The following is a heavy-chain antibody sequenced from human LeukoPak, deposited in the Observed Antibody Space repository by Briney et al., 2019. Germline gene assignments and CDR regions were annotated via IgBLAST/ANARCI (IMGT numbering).Heavy chain of an antibody. V-gene: IGHV4-39*01. Sequence: PSETLSLTCTVSGGSISSSSYYWGWIRQPPGKGLVWIGSSYYSGSPYYNPSLKSRVTISVDTSNTQFSLKLSSVTAADTAVYYCARQNVTMIVGHDAFDIWGQGTMVTVSS. D-gene: IGHD3-22*01. CDR2: SYYSGSP. J-gene: IGHJ3*02. CDR3: ARQNVTMIVGHDAFDI. CDR1: GGSISSSSYY.